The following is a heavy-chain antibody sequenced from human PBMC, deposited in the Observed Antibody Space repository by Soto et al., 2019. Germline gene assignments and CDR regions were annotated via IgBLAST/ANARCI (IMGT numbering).Heavy chain of an antibody. V-gene: IGHV4-59*01. CDR2: IYYTGST. Sequence: PSETLSLTCTVSGGSISIYYWSWIRQPPGKGLEWIGYIYYTGSTNYNPSLKSRVTISVDTSKNQFSLKLSSVTAADTAVYYCARDGAVRGVIGSWGQGTLVTVSS. CDR3: ARDGAVRGVIGS. D-gene: IGHD3-10*01. CDR1: GGSISIYY. J-gene: IGHJ5*02.